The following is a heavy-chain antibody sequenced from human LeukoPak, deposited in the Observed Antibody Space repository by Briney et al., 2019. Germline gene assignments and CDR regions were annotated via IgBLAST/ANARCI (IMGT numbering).Heavy chain of an antibody. J-gene: IGHJ5*02. V-gene: IGHV1-8*01. CDR3: ARGSDRGFDP. CDR1: GYTFTSYD. Sequence: ASVKVSCKASGYTFTSYDSNWVRQATGQGLEWIGWMSPNSGNTGYAQKFQGRVTMTRNTSISTAYMELSSLRSEDTAVYYCARGSDRGFDPWGQGTLVTVSS. CDR2: MSPNSGNT. D-gene: IGHD3-22*01.